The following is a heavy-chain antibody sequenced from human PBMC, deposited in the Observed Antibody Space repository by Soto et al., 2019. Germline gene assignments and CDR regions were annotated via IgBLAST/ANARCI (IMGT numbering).Heavy chain of an antibody. CDR1: GGSIRSYY. CDR3: ARATVTYYFDY. J-gene: IGHJ4*02. V-gene: IGHV4-59*01. Sequence: SETLSLTSTVSGGSIRSYYWSWIRQPPGKGLEWIGYIYYSGSTNYNPSLMSRVTISVDTSKNQFSLKLSSVTAADTAVYYCARATVTYYFDYWGQGTLVTVS. CDR2: IYYSGST. D-gene: IGHD4-17*01.